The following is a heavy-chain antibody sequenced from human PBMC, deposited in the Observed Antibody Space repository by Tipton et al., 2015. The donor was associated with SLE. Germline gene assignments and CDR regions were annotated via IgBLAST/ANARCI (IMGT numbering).Heavy chain of an antibody. Sequence: QLVQSGAEVKKPGESLKISCKASGYNFITYWIGWVRLMPGKGLEWMGIIYPDDSDTKYSPSFQGQVTISVDQSISTAFLQWSSLKASGTAMYFCARQDQRGYYYYGLDVWGQGTTVTVSS. CDR2: IYPDDSDT. D-gene: IGHD2-2*01. CDR3: ARQDQRGYYYYGLDV. CDR1: GYNFITYW. J-gene: IGHJ6*02. V-gene: IGHV5-51*01.